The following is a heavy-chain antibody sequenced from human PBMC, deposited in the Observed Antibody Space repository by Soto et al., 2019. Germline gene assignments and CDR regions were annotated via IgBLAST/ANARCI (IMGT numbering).Heavy chain of an antibody. D-gene: IGHD6-6*01. CDR3: AREYSSSATHHNFYYYYYYGMDV. CDR1: GFTFSSYA. Sequence: GGSLRLSCAASGFTFSSYAMHWVRQAPGKGLEWVAVISYDGSNKYYADSVKGRFTISRDNSKNTLYLQMNSLRAEDTAVYYCAREYSSSATHHNFYYYYYYGMDVWGQGTTVTVSS. J-gene: IGHJ6*02. CDR2: ISYDGSNK. V-gene: IGHV3-30-3*01.